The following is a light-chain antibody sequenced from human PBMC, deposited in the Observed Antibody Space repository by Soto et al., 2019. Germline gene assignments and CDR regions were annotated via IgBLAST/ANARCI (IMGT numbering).Light chain of an antibody. J-gene: IGKJ5*01. V-gene: IGKV2D-29*02. CDR2: EVS. CDR3: QQLNSYLIT. Sequence: DIVLTQTPLSLSVTPGQPASISCKSSQRLLHSDGRTYLYWYLQKPGQSPQLLIYEVSNRISGVPDRFSGSGSGTEFTLTISSLQPEDFATYYCQQLNSYLITFGQGTRLEIK. CDR1: QRLLHSDGRTY.